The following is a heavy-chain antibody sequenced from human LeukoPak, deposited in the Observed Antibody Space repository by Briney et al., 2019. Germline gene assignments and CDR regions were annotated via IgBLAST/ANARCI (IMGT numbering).Heavy chain of an antibody. CDR2: ISGSGGST. Sequence: GGSLRLSCAASGFTFSSYAMSWVRQAPGKGLEWVSAISGSGGSTYYADSVKGRFTISRDNSKNTLYLQMNSLSAEDTAVYYCAKEDTAMVRGITRYFDYWGQGTLVTVSS. CDR3: AKEDTAMVRGITRYFDY. J-gene: IGHJ4*02. D-gene: IGHD5-18*01. V-gene: IGHV3-23*01. CDR1: GFTFSSYA.